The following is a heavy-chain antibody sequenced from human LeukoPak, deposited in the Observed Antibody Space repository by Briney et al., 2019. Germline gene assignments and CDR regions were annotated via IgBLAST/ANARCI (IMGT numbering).Heavy chain of an antibody. CDR3: ARVSSGWYVDY. Sequence: GRSLRLSCAASGFTFSSYWMSWVRQAPGKGLEWVANIKQDGSEKYYVDSVKGRFTISRDNAKNSLYLQMNSLRAEDTAVYYCARVSSGWYVDYWGQGTLVTVSS. CDR1: GFTFSSYW. V-gene: IGHV3-7*01. J-gene: IGHJ4*02. D-gene: IGHD6-19*01. CDR2: IKQDGSEK.